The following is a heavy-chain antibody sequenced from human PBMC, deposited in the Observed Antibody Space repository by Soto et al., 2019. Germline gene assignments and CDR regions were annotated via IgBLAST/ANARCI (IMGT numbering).Heavy chain of an antibody. CDR1: GYNFIDYD. J-gene: IGHJ5*02. D-gene: IGHD6-19*01. CDR2: MTPNSGNT. Sequence: QVQLVQSGAEVKKPGASVKVSCTASGYNFIDYDINWMRQSTGQGLEWMGWMTPNSGNTGYAQKFQGRVTLTRDTSIGTAYMELSSLKTEDTAVYYCARNPYGSGLFDPWGQGTLVTVSS. V-gene: IGHV1-8*01. CDR3: ARNPYGSGLFDP.